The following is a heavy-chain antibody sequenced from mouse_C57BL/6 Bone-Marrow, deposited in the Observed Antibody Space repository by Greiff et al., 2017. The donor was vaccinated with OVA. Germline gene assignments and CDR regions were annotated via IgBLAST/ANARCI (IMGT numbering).Heavy chain of an antibody. CDR2: IDPANDNT. D-gene: IGHD1-1*01. CDR1: GFNIKNTY. CDR3: ARGNFGSSFYAMDY. Sequence: EVQLQQSVAELVRPGASVKLSCTASGFNIKNTYMHWVKQRPEQGLEWIGRIDPANDNTKYAPKFQGKATMTADTSSNTAYLQRSSLSSEDTAVYCGARGNFGSSFYAMDYWGQGTSVTVSS. V-gene: IGHV14-3*01. J-gene: IGHJ4*01.